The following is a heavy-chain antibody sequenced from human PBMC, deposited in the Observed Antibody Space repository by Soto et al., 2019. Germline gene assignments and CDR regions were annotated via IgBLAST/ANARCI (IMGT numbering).Heavy chain of an antibody. CDR1: GFTFSSYE. D-gene: IGHD3-10*01. V-gene: IGHV3-48*03. CDR2: ISSSGSTI. Sequence: EGSLRLSCAASGFTFSSYEMNWVRQAPGKGLEWVSYISSSGSTIYYTDSVKGRFTISRDNAKNSLYLQMNSLRAEDTAVYYCARWYGSGSHFDYWGQGTLVTVSS. CDR3: ARWYGSGSHFDY. J-gene: IGHJ4*02.